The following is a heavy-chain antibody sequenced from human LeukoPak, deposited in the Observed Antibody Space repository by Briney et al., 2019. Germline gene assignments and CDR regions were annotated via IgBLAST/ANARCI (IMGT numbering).Heavy chain of an antibody. J-gene: IGHJ3*02. CDR2: ISYDGSNK. V-gene: IGHV3-30-3*01. CDR1: GFTFNSYA. CDR3: ARDAYSSSWNDAFDI. D-gene: IGHD6-13*01. Sequence: PGGSLRLSCAASGFTFNSYAVHWVRQAPGKGLEWVAVISYDGSNKYYADSVKGRFTISRDNAKNSLYLQMNSLRAEGTAVYYCARDAYSSSWNDAFDIWGQGTMVTVSS.